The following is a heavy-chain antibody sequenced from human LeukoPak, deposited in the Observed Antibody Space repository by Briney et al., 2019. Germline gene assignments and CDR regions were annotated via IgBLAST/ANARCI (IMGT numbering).Heavy chain of an antibody. V-gene: IGHV3-7*01. Sequence: PGGSLRLSCAASGFTFSSYWMNWVRQAPGKGLEWVANIKQDGNEKFYVDSVKGRFTTSRDNAKNSLYLQMNSLRAEDTAVYYCARVGLGYCSSTSCHNWFDPWGQGTLVTVSS. CDR3: ARVGLGYCSSTSCHNWFDP. CDR2: IKQDGNEK. D-gene: IGHD2-2*01. J-gene: IGHJ5*02. CDR1: GFTFSSYW.